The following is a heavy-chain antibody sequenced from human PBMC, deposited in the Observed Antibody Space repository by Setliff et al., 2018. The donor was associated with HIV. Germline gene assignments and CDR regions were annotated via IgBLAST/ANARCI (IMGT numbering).Heavy chain of an antibody. CDR1: GFSLSTSGLG. V-gene: IGHV2-5*02. CDR2: IYWADDK. Sequence: SGPTMVTPTQALTLTCTFSGFSLSTSGLGVGWLRRHPGKDLEWLALIYWADDKRYSPSLKSSLTITKDTSTTQLVLTMTIMYPVNTATYYSAHFVVAATYLWFDPWGQGTLVTVSS. J-gene: IGHJ5*02. D-gene: IGHD2-15*01. CDR3: AHFVVAATYLWFDP.